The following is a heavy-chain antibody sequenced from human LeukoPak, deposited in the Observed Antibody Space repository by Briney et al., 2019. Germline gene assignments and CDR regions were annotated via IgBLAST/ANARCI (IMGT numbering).Heavy chain of an antibody. Sequence: PGGSLRLSYATSGLTFTSAWLTWVRQAPGKGLEWVVRIKSKSVGETTDYAAPVKGRFTISRDDSENTLYLQMNSLKTEDTAVYYCTTHSGNDLRSWGQGTLVTVSS. CDR3: TTHSGNDLRS. D-gene: IGHD5-12*01. V-gene: IGHV3-15*01. J-gene: IGHJ5*02. CDR2: IKSKSVGETT. CDR1: GLTFTSAW.